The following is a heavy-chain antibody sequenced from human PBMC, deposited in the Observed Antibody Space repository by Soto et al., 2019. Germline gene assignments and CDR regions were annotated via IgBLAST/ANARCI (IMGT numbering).Heavy chain of an antibody. J-gene: IGHJ5*02. CDR1: GFTFDDYA. CDR2: ISWNSGSI. Sequence: EVQLVESGGGLVQPGRSLRLSCAASGFTFDDYAMHWVRQAPGKGLEWVSGISWNSGSIAYADSVKGRFTISRDNAKNSLYLQMNSLRTEDTALYFCAKDRGIYGDYVSCFDPWGQGTLVTVSS. D-gene: IGHD4-17*01. V-gene: IGHV3-9*01. CDR3: AKDRGIYGDYVSCFDP.